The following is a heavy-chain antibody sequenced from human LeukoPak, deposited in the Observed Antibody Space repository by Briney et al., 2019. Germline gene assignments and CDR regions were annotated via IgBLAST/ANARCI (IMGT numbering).Heavy chain of an antibody. CDR3: ARGGGSTWTQRGYFQH. J-gene: IGHJ1*01. CDR2: MNPKSGNT. D-gene: IGHD6-13*01. CDR1: GYTFTNYD. Sequence: ASVKVSCTASGYTFTNYDINWVRQATGQGLEWMGWMNPKSGNTGCAQKFQGRVTMTRNTSISTAYMELSSLRSEDTAVYYCARGGGSTWTQRGYFQHWGQGTLVTVSS. V-gene: IGHV1-8*01.